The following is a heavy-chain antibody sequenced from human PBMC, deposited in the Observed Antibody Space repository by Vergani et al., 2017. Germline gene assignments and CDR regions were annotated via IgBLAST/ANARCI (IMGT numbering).Heavy chain of an antibody. J-gene: IGHJ3*02. D-gene: IGHD3-16*01. V-gene: IGHV5-51*01. CDR2: IYPGDSDT. CDR1: GYSFTSYW. CDR3: ARRNSRMGYAFDI. Sequence: EVQLVQSGAAVKKPGESLKISCKGSGYSFTSYWIGWVRQMPGKGLEWMGIIYPGDSDTRDSPSFQGQVTISADKSISTSYLQWSSLKASDTAMYYCARRNSRMGYAFDIWGQGTMVTVAS.